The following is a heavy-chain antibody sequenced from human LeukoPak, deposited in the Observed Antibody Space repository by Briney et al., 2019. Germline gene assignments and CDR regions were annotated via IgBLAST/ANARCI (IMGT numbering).Heavy chain of an antibody. CDR2: VYRSGTT. D-gene: IGHD4-11*01. Sequence: SETLSLTCSVSGDSVSGGSYQWTWIHQHPGKGLEWIGCVYRSGTTYYNPSLKSRVTISLDTSKNQFSLRLSSVTAADTAMYYCARGGATTITLIYWGQGILVTVAS. CDR3: ARGGATTITLIY. CDR1: GDSVSGGSYQ. V-gene: IGHV4-31*03. J-gene: IGHJ4*02.